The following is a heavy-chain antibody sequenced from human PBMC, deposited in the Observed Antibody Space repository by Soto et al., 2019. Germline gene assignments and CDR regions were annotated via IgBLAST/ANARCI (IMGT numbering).Heavy chain of an antibody. V-gene: IGHV1-18*01. CDR3: ARAQVWSGGQAGFDS. CDR1: GYTFNAYG. J-gene: IGHJ4*01. Sequence: QVQLVQSGVEVKKPGASVKVSCKASGYTFNAYGFTWVRQAPGQGLEWMGWISAFNGHTTYAQKFQGRVTLTTDTSSSTASMELRSLSSDDTAVYYCARAQVWSGGQAGFDSWGHGTLVSVSS. D-gene: IGHD3-10*02. CDR2: ISAFNGHT.